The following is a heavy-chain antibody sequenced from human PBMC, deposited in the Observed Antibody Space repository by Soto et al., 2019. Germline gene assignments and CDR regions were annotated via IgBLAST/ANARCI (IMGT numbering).Heavy chain of an antibody. V-gene: IGHV4-30-2*05. CDR3: ARVRENYFDS. CDR1: GGSISSGGYS. Sequence: SETLSLTCAVSGGSISSGGYSWSWIRQPPGKGLEWIGYMYHSGSTYYNPSLKSRVTVSVDTSKNQFSLKLSSLTAADTAVYYCARVRENYFDSWGQGILVTVSS. CDR2: MYHSGST. J-gene: IGHJ4*02.